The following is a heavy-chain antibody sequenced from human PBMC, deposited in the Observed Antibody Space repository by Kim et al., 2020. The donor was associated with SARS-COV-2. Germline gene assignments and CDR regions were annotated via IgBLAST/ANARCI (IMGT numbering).Heavy chain of an antibody. Sequence: TNTNPSLRRRVTISVDTSKNQFSQKLSSVTAADTAVYYCAGGASSFGYWGQGTLVTVSS. CDR2: T. J-gene: IGHJ4*02. CDR3: AGGASSFGY. D-gene: IGHD6-6*01. V-gene: IGHV4-59*09.